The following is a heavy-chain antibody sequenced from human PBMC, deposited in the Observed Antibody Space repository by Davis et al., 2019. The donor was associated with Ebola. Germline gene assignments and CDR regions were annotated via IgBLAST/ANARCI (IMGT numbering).Heavy chain of an antibody. V-gene: IGHV3-30*18. D-gene: IGHD3-3*01. CDR2: ISYDGNNQ. CDR3: AKGWSYLDY. Sequence: GGSLRLSCAASGFTSSSYGMHWVRQTPGKGLEWVAIISYDGNNQYYADSVKGRFTISRDNSKNTLYLQMNSLKSEDTAMFYCAKGWSYLDYWGQGTLVSVSS. CDR1: GFTSSSYG. J-gene: IGHJ4*02.